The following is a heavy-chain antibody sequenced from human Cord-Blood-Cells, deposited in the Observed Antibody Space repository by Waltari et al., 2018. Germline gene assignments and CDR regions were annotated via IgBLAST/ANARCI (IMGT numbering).Heavy chain of an antibody. CDR2: IYHSGST. CDR1: GYSLSRGYS. CDR3: ARLYGDYDY. Sequence: QVQLQESGPGPVKPSETLSLTCAVSGYSLSRGYSWGWIRQPPGKGLEWIGSIYHSGSTYYNPSLKSRVTISVDTSKNQFSLKLSSVTAADTAVYYCARLYGDYDYWGQGTLVTVSS. J-gene: IGHJ4*02. D-gene: IGHD4-17*01. V-gene: IGHV4-38-2*01.